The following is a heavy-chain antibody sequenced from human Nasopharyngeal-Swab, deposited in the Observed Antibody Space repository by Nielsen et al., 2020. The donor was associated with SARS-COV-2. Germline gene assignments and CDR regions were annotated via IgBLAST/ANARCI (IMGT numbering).Heavy chain of an antibody. J-gene: IGHJ6*02. CDR2: ISSSGSTI. CDR1: GFTFSSYS. Sequence: GESLKISCAASGFTFSSYSMNWVRQAPGKGLEWVSSISSSGSTIYYADSVKGRFTISRDNAKNSLYLQMNSLRAEDTAVYYCARDCSSTSCYGYYYYYGMDVWGQGTTVTVSS. CDR3: ARDCSSTSCYGYYYYYGMDV. D-gene: IGHD2-2*01. V-gene: IGHV3-48*04.